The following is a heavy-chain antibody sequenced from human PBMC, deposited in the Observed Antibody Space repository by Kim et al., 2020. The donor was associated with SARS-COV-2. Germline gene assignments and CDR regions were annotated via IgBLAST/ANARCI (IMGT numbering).Heavy chain of an antibody. CDR3: AGGRTYDSSGYYYYYGMDV. V-gene: IGHV3-23*03. D-gene: IGHD3-22*01. J-gene: IGHJ6*02. CDR1: GFTFSSYA. CDR2: IYSGGSST. Sequence: GGSLRLSCAASGFTFSSYAMSWVRQAPGKGLEWVSVIYSGGSSTYYADSVKGRFTISRDNSKNTLYLQMNSLRAEDTAVYYCAGGRTYDSSGYYYYYGMDVWGQGTTVTVSS.